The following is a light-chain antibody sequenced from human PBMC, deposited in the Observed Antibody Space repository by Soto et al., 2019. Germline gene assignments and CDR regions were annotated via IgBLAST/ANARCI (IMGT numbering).Light chain of an antibody. J-gene: IGLJ1*01. V-gene: IGLV2-11*01. CDR1: SSDVGGYNY. CDR3: CSYAGSYIYV. Sequence: QSVLTQPRSVSGSPGQSVTISCTGTSSDVGGYNYVSWYQQHPDKAPKVMIYDVTKRPSGVPDRFSGSKSGNTASLTISGLQAEDEADYYCCSYAGSYIYVFGTGTKVPVL. CDR2: DVT.